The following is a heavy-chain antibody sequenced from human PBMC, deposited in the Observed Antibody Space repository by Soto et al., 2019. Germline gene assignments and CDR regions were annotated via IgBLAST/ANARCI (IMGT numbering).Heavy chain of an antibody. D-gene: IGHD2-15*01. V-gene: IGHV1-46*03. CDR1: GYTFTSYY. J-gene: IGHJ3*02. CDR3: ATYCSGGSCYLQDAFDI. Sequence: ASVKVSCKASGYTFTSYYMHWVRQAPGQGLQWMGIINPSGGSTSYAQKFQGRVTMTRDTFTSTVYMELSSLRSEDTAVYYCATYCSGGSCYLQDAFDIWGQGTMVTVSS. CDR2: INPSGGST.